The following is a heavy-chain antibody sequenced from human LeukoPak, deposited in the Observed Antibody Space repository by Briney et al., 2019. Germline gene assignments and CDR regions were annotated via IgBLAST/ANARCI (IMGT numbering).Heavy chain of an antibody. J-gene: IGHJ4*02. CDR3: AKDRTLIAVAGTSNS. Sequence: PGGSLRLSCAASGFTFSSYAMSWVRQAPGKGLEWVSAISGSGGSAYYADSVKGRFTISRDNSKNTLYPQMNSLRAEDTAVYYCAKDRTLIAVAGTSNSWGQGTLVTVSS. CDR2: ISGSGGSA. V-gene: IGHV3-23*01. D-gene: IGHD6-19*01. CDR1: GFTFSSYA.